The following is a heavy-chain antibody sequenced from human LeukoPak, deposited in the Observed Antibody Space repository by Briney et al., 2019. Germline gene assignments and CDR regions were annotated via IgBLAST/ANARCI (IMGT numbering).Heavy chain of an antibody. D-gene: IGHD5-18*01. Sequence: GGSLRLSCAASGFTFSSYAMSWVRQAPGKGLEWVSAISGSGGSTYYADSVKGRFTISRDNSKNTLYLQMNSLRAEDTAVYYCAKAFPRTIARGYSYGYWGQGTLVTVSS. V-gene: IGHV3-23*01. CDR1: GFTFSSYA. J-gene: IGHJ4*02. CDR3: AKAFPRTIARGYSYGY. CDR2: ISGSGGST.